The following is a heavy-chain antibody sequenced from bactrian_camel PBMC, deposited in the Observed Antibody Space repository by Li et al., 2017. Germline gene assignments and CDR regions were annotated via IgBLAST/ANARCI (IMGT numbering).Heavy chain of an antibody. Sequence: HVQLVESGGGLVQPGGSLRLSCAASGITFSNYYVTWVRQVPEKGLEWVSSVTADGSDTDYADSVKARFTISRDNAKNMVYLQMNSLKSEDTAQYCCNTPYGLGDKNWGQGTQVTVS. CDR3: NTPYGLGDKN. CDR1: GITFSNYY. J-gene: IGHJ4*01. D-gene: IGHD5*01. CDR2: VTADGSDT. V-gene: IGHV3S5*01.